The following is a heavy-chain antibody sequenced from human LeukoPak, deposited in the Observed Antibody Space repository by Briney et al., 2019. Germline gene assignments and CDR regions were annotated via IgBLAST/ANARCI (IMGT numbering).Heavy chain of an antibody. Sequence: GGSLRLSCAASGFTFSSYGMHWVRQAPGKGLEWVAFIRYDGSNKYYADSVKGRFTISRDNSKNTLYLQMNSLRAEDTAVYYCAKEYCSSTSCYGYYFDYWGQGTLVTVSS. CDR1: GFTFSSYG. CDR3: AKEYCSSTSCYGYYFDY. J-gene: IGHJ4*02. CDR2: IRYDGSNK. D-gene: IGHD2-2*01. V-gene: IGHV3-30*02.